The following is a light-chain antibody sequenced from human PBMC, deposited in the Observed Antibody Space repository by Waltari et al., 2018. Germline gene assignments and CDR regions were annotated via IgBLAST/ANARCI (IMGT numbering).Light chain of an antibody. V-gene: IGKV1-39*01. J-gene: IGKJ2*01. CDR2: GAS. CDR1: QSIIHY. Sequence: DVDMTQSPSSLSAAIGARITITCRASQSIIHYLNWYQQKQGTAPRLLITGASSLRGGVPSRFSGSRSGTDFSLTISSLQPEDVATYYCQQTFSSPYTFGQGTKLDI. CDR3: QQTFSSPYT.